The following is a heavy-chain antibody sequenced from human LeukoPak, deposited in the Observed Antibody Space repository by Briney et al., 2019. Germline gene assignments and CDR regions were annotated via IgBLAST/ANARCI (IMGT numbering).Heavy chain of an antibody. V-gene: IGHV1-18*01. J-gene: IGHJ4*02. D-gene: IGHD6-6*01. CDR3: ARESIAPAEYYFDY. CDR1: GYTFTSYG. CDR2: ISAYNGNT. Sequence: ASVKVSCKASGYTFTSYGISWVRQAPGQGLEWMGWISAYNGNTNYAQKLQGRVTMTTDTSTSTAYMELRSLRSDDTAVYYCARESIAPAEYYFDYWGQGTLVTVSS.